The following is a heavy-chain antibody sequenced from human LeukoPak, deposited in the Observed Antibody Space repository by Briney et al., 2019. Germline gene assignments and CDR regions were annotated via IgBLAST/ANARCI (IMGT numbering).Heavy chain of an antibody. CDR1: GGTFSSYA. CDR3: ARDRFTATDNYFDY. D-gene: IGHD5-18*01. J-gene: IGHJ4*02. V-gene: IGHV1-69*06. Sequence: SVKVSCKASGGTFSSYAISWVRQAPGQGLEWMGGIIPIFGTANYAQKFQGRVTITADKSTSTAYMELSSLRSEDTAVYYCARDRFTATDNYFDYWGQGTLVTVSS. CDR2: IIPIFGTA.